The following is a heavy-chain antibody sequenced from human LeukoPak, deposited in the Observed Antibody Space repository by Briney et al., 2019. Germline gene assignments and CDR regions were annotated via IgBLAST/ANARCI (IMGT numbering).Heavy chain of an antibody. D-gene: IGHD2/OR15-2a*01. CDR2: IKHDGSEK. CDR3: ARANSLDY. J-gene: IGHJ4*02. V-gene: IGHV3-7*01. CDR1: GFTFSSYW. Sequence: PGGSLRLSCAASGFTFSSYWMSWVRQAPGKRLEWVANIKHDGSEKYYVDSVKGRFTISRDNAKDSLYLQMNSLRAQDTAVYYCARANSLDYWGQGTLVTVSS.